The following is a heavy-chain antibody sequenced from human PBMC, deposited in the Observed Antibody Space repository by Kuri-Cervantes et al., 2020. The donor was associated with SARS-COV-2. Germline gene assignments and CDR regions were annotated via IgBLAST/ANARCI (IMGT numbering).Heavy chain of an antibody. D-gene: IGHD2-2*01. CDR3: ARAVVPAAYYHYYMDV. Sequence: SGTLRLTCTVSDGSISSGDYYWSWIRQPPGKGLEWIGYIYDSGSTYYNPSLKSRVTISVATSKNQFSLMLSSVTAADTAVYYCARAVVPAAYYHYYMDVWGRGPTVTVSS. V-gene: IGHV4-30-4*08. CDR2: IYDSGST. J-gene: IGHJ6*03. CDR1: DGSISSGDYY.